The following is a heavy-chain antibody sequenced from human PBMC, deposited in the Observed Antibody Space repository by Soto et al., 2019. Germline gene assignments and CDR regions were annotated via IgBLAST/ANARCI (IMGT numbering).Heavy chain of an antibody. CDR2: ISAYNGNT. V-gene: IGHV1-18*01. CDR3: ARVITGTTFYYYYGMDV. J-gene: IGHJ6*02. Sequence: QVQLVQSGAEVKKPGASVKVSCKASGYTFTSYGINWVRQAPGQGLAWMGWISAYNGNTNYAQKLQGRVTMTTDTSTSTAYMELRSLRSDDTAVYYCARVITGTTFYYYYGMDVWGQGTTVTVSS. CDR1: GYTFTSYG. D-gene: IGHD1-7*01.